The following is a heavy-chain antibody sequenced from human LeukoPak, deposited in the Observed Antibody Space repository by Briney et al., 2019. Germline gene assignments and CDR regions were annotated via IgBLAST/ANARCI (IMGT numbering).Heavy chain of an antibody. Sequence: GGSLRLSCAASGFTFSSYGMHWVRQAPGKGLEWVASIRYAGSNKYYADSVKGRFTISRDNSKNTLSLRMNSLGTEDTAVYHCAKTWAYYYNSSGYSPIVYWGQRDLVTVSS. V-gene: IGHV3-30*02. CDR3: AKTWAYYYNSSGYSPIVY. CDR1: GFTFSSYG. J-gene: IGHJ4*02. CDR2: IRYAGSNK. D-gene: IGHD3-22*01.